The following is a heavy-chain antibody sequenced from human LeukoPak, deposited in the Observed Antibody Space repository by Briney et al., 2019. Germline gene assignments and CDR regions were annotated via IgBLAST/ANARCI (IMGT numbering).Heavy chain of an antibody. V-gene: IGHV3-53*01. CDR1: GFTFSAYS. CDR2: IYSGGST. Sequence: QPGGSLRLSCAASGFTFSAYSMNWVRQAPGKGLEWVSVIYSGGSTYYADSVKGRFTISRDNSKNTLYLQMNSLRAEDTAVYYCARDGSARKVTTFAFDIWGQGTMVTVSS. J-gene: IGHJ3*02. D-gene: IGHD4-17*01. CDR3: ARDGSARKVTTFAFDI.